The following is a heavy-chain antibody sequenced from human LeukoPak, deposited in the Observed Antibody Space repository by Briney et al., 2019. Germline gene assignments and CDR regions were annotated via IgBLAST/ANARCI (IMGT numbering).Heavy chain of an antibody. D-gene: IGHD6-13*01. CDR2: IYYSGST. CDR1: GGSISSYY. V-gene: IGHV4-59*01. Sequence: SETLSLTCTVPGGSISSYYWSWIRQPPGKGLEWIGYIYYSGSTNYNPSLKSRVTISVDTSKNQFSLRLSSVTAADTAVYYCARVTGYVMEDYFDYWGQGTLVTVSS. CDR3: ARVTGYVMEDYFDY. J-gene: IGHJ4*02.